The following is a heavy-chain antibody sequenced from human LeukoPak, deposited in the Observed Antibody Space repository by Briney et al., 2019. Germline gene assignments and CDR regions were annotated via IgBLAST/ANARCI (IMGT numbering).Heavy chain of an antibody. CDR2: ISSSGGST. Sequence: GETLRLSCAASGFTFISYGMSWVRQAPGKGLEWVSAISSSGGSTYYADSVKGRFTISRDNAKNSLYLQKNSLRAEDTAVYYCARDFSTFGSGSCWGQGTLVTVSS. D-gene: IGHD3-10*01. V-gene: IGHV3-23*01. CDR1: GFTFISYG. J-gene: IGHJ4*02. CDR3: ARDFSTFGSGSC.